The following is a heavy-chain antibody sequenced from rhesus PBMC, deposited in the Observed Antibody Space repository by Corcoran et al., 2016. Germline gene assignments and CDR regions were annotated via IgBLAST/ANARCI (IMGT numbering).Heavy chain of an antibody. Sequence: QVQLQESGPGLVKPSETLSPTCAVSGASISSYWVSWPRPPPGRGLEGVGEINGISGRPYYNPSLKSRVTISKDASKNQFSLKLSSVTAADTAVYYCARGPYSGVTFLHYIRFDVWGPGVLVTVSS. CDR1: GASISSYW. V-gene: IGHV4-80*01. CDR2: INGISGRP. D-gene: IGHD1-44*01. CDR3: ARGPYSGVTFLHYIRFDV. J-gene: IGHJ5-1*01.